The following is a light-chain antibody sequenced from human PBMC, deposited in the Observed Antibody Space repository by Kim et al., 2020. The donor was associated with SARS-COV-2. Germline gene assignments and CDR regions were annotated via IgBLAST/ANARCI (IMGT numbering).Light chain of an antibody. CDR2: DVS. Sequence: QSALTQPPSASGSRGRSVTISCTGSHSDIGRYNYVSWYQKYPGRAPKLMIYDVSRRPSGVPDRFSGSKSGNTASLTVSGLQAEDEADYYCSSYTGSNTWIFGGGTQLTVL. CDR3: SSYTGSNTWI. J-gene: IGLJ2*01. V-gene: IGLV2-8*01. CDR1: HSDIGRYNY.